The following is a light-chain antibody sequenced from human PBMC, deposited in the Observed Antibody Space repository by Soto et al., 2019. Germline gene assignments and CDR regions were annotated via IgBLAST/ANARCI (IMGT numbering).Light chain of an antibody. Sequence: IVMTQSPATLSLSPGERATLSCGASQSVSSNLAWYQQKPGQAPRLLIYGASTRATGIPARLSGSGSGTEFSLTISSLQSDDFAFYYCQQYTNWPPRTFGQGTKVDIK. CDR1: QSVSSN. V-gene: IGKV3-15*01. J-gene: IGKJ1*01. CDR2: GAS. CDR3: QQYTNWPPRT.